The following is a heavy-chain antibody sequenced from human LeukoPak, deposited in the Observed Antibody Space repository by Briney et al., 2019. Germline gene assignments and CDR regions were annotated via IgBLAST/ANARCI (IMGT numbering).Heavy chain of an antibody. CDR2: ISGGSGTI. J-gene: IGHJ4*02. CDR3: AREGDCDY. Sequence: GGSLRLSCAASGFTFSNAWMSWVRQAPGKGLEWVSYISGGSGTIYYADSVKGRFTISRDNAKNSLYLQMNSLRAEDTAVYYCAREGDCDYWGQGTLVTVSS. D-gene: IGHD3-16*01. V-gene: IGHV3-48*01. CDR1: GFTFSNAW.